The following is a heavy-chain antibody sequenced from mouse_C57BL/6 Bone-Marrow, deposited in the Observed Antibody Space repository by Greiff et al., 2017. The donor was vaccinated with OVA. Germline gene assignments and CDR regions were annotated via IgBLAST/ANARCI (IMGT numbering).Heavy chain of an antibody. CDR2: INPYNGGT. D-gene: IGHD1-1*01. V-gene: IGHV1-19*01. J-gene: IGHJ2*01. CDR3: ARWILRYLDYFDY. Sequence: VQLKQSGPVLVKPGASVKMSCKASGYTFTDYYMNWVKQSHGKSLEWIGVINPYNGGTSYNQKFKGKATLTVDKSSSTAYMELNSLTSEDSAVYYCARWILRYLDYFDYWGQGTTLTVSS. CDR1: GYTFTDYY.